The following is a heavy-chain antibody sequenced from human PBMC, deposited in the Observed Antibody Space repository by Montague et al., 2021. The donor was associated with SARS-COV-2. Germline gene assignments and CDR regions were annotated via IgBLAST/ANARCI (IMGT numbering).Heavy chain of an antibody. CDR1: GFAFTSYE. D-gene: IGHD2-21*02. CDR3: AREGEVTSISYYYGLDD. CDR2: ISTDGSNI. J-gene: IGHJ6*02. V-gene: IGHV3-48*03. Sequence: SLRLSCAASGFAFTSYEMHWVRQAPGKGLEWVSFISTDGSNIYYTDAVKGRFTISRDNAKNSLYLQMSSLRVEDTAIYYCAREGEVTSISYYYGLDDWGPGTTVTVSS.